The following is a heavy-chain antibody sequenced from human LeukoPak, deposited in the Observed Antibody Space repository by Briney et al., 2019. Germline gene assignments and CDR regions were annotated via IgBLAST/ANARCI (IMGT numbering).Heavy chain of an antibody. D-gene: IGHD3-16*02. V-gene: IGHV4-38-2*01. CDR1: GYSIRSDYY. CDR3: ARHSQWGVIPWTFDI. J-gene: IGHJ3*02. Sequence: SETLSLTCGVSGYSIRSDYYWGWIRQPPGKGLEWIGTILHSGSTYYNPSLKSRVTMSLDTSTNPSSLKLSSVTAADTAVYYCARHSQWGVIPWTFDIWGQGTIVTVSS. CDR2: ILHSGST.